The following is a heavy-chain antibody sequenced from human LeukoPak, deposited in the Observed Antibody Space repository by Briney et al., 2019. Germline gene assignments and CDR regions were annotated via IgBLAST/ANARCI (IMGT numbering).Heavy chain of an antibody. Sequence: GGSLRLSCAASGFTFSNYFMHWVRQAPGKGLEYFSAISRTGSTTYYTNSVKGRFTISRDNSKNTLYLQMGSLRAEDMAVYYCATSRYCGGGDCYSLAFDIWGQGTMVTVSS. CDR3: ATSRYCGGGDCYSLAFDI. J-gene: IGHJ3*02. D-gene: IGHD2-15*01. CDR2: ISRTGSTT. V-gene: IGHV3-64*01. CDR1: GFTFSNYF.